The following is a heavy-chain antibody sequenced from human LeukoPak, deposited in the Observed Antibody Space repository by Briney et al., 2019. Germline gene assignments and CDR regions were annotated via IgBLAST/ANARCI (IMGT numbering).Heavy chain of an antibody. CDR1: GYXLPELS. Sequence: ASVTVSRKVSGYXLPELSMHWVRQAPGKGRAWVGCFNPEDGETIKAQKLQGRFTITEEKSKNTVYMELSSLRAEDTAVFFCSTDGDRYGYELDYWGQRTLVTVSS. CDR2: FNPEDGET. D-gene: IGHD5-18*01. V-gene: IGHV1-24*01. J-gene: IGHJ4*02. CDR3: STDGDRYGYELDY.